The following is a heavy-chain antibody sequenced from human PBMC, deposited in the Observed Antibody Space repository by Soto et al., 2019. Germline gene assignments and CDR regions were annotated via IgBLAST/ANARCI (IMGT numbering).Heavy chain of an antibody. Sequence: QVQLVESGGGVVQPGRSLRLSCAASGFTFSSYGMHWVRQAPGKGLEWVAVISYDGSNKYYADSVKGRFTISRDNSKNTLYLEMNRLRAEDTAVYYCAKVELATIEFADSFDYWGQGTLVTVSS. J-gene: IGHJ4*02. CDR1: GFTFSSYG. CDR3: AKVELATIEFADSFDY. V-gene: IGHV3-30*18. D-gene: IGHD5-12*01. CDR2: ISYDGSNK.